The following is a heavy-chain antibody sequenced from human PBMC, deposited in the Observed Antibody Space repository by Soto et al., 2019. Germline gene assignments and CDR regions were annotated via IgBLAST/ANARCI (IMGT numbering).Heavy chain of an antibody. CDR2: IYYSGST. D-gene: IGHD2-2*01. Sequence: SETLSLTXTVSGGSISSYYWSWIRQPPGKGLEWIGYIYYSGSTNYNPSLKSRVTISVDTSKNQFSLKLSSVTAADTAVYYCARDMGVPAASDYYYYGMDVWGQGTTVTVSS. J-gene: IGHJ6*02. V-gene: IGHV4-59*01. CDR3: ARDMGVPAASDYYYYGMDV. CDR1: GGSISSYY.